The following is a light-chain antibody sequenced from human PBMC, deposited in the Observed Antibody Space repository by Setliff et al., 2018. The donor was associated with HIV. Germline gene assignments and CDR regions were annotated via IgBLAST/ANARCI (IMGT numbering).Light chain of an antibody. CDR2: EVS. CDR3: SSYTKTSTLL. V-gene: IGLV2-14*01. J-gene: IGLJ1*01. Sequence: QSVLTQPASISGSPGQSITISCTGTSRDIGAYKYVSWYQQHPGNAPKLLIYEVSDRPSGVSNRFSGSKSDNTASLTISGLQTEDEADYYCSSYTKTSTLLFGTGTKVTVL. CDR1: SRDIGAYKY.